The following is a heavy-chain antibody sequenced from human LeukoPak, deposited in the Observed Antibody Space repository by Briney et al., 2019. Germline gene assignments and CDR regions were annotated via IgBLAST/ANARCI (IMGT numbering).Heavy chain of an antibody. D-gene: IGHD3-22*01. J-gene: IGHJ4*02. V-gene: IGHV4-4*07. Sequence: PSETLSLTCTVSGGSISSYYWSWIRQPAAKGLEWIGRIYTSGSTNYNPSLKSRVTMSVDTSKNQFSLKLSSVTAADTAVYYCARDNYYYDSSGYYFFPRYWGQGTLVTVSS. CDR2: IYTSGST. CDR3: ARDNYYYDSSGYYFFPRY. CDR1: GGSISSYY.